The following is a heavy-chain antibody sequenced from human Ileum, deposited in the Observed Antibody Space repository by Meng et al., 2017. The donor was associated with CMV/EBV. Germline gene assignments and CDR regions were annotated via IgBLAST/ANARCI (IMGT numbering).Heavy chain of an antibody. V-gene: IGHV3-7*01. CDR2: IKQDGSEE. CDR3: ARNPVTNRRASHFDY. CDR1: GFTFSNYW. Sequence: GESLKISCAASGFTFSNYWMSWVRQGSGKGLEWVANIKQDGSEEYYVDSVKGRFTISRDNAKTSLFLQMNSLRAEDTAVYYCARNPVTNRRASHFDYWGQGKRVT. D-gene: IGHD4-17*01. J-gene: IGHJ4*02.